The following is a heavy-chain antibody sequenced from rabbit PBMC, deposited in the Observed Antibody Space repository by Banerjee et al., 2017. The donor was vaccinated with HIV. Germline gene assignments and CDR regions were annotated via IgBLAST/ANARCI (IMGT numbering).Heavy chain of an antibody. D-gene: IGHD2-1*01. CDR3: ARESYDDYGDQYYFNL. Sequence: QLKETGGGLVQPGGSLTLSCKASGFDFSSYYMSWVRQAPGKGLEWIGIIYAGKGSTDYASWVNGRFTISSDNAQNTVDLQMNSLTAADTATYFCARESYDDYGDQYYFNLWGQGTLVTVS. CDR1: GFDFSSYY. CDR2: IYAGKGST. V-gene: IGHV1S7*01. J-gene: IGHJ4*01.